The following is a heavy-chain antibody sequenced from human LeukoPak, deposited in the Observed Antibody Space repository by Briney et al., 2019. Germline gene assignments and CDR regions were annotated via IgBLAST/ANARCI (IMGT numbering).Heavy chain of an antibody. CDR2: DSIYGGGP. J-gene: IGHJ4*02. D-gene: IGHD1-26*01. CDR3: AREDVGAAPDY. CDR1: GFTLSSYG. V-gene: IGHV3-23*01. Sequence: PGGSLRLSCAASGFTLSSYGMSWIRQVPGKGLEWVSADSIYGGGPCYADFVKGRFTMSRDNYEKTLYLQMDSLRAEDTAVYYCAREDVGAAPDYWGQGTLVTVSS.